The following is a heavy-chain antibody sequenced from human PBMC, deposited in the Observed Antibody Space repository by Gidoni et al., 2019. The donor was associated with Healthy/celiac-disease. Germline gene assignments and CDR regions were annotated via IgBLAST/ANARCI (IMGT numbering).Heavy chain of an antibody. V-gene: IGHV4-59*01. CDR1: GGSISSYY. CDR3: ARDYYGSGHAFDI. J-gene: IGHJ3*02. Sequence: QVQLQESGPGLVKPSETLSLTCTVSGGSISSYYWSWIRQPPGKGLEWIGYIYYSGSTNYNPSLKSRVTISVDTSKNQFSLKLSSVTAADTAVYYCARDYYGSGHAFDIWGQGTMVTVSS. D-gene: IGHD3-10*01. CDR2: IYYSGST.